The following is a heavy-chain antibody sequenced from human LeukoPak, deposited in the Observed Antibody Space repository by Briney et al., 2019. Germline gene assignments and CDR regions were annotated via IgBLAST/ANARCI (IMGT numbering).Heavy chain of an antibody. Sequence: SQTLSLTCTVSGGSISRGDYYWSWIRQPPGKGLEWFGYIYYCGSTYYNPSLKSRVTISVDTSKNQFSLKLSSVTAADTAVYSCASEQGDILTGVIDYWGQGTLVTVSS. CDR3: ASEQGDILTGVIDY. V-gene: IGHV4-30-4*01. CDR1: GGSISRGDYY. CDR2: IYYCGST. D-gene: IGHD3-9*01. J-gene: IGHJ4*02.